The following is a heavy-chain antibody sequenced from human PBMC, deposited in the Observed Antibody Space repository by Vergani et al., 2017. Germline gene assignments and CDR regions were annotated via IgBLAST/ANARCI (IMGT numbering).Heavy chain of an antibody. CDR2: ISYDGSNK. D-gene: IGHD4-17*01. V-gene: IGHV3-30-3*01. CDR3: ARGGTTSDY. CDR1: GFTFSSYA. Sequence: QVQLVESGGGVVQPGRSLRLSCAASGFTFSSYAMHWVRQAPGKGREWVAVISYDGSNKYYADSVEGRFTISRDNSKNTLYLQMNSLRAEDTAVYYCARGGTTSDYWGQGTLVTVSS. J-gene: IGHJ4*02.